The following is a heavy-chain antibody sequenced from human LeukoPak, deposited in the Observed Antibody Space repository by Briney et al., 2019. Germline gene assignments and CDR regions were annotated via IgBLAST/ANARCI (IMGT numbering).Heavy chain of an antibody. CDR2: ISSSSSTI. D-gene: IGHD6-13*01. V-gene: IGHV3-48*01. CDR1: GFTFSSYS. CDR3: AREGHSSSWYYFDY. Sequence: GGSLRLSCAASGFTFSSYSMSWVRQAPGKGLEWVSYISSSSSTIYYADSVKGRFTISRDNAKNSLYLQMNSLRAEDTAVYYCAREGHSSSWYYFDYWGQGTLVTVSS. J-gene: IGHJ4*02.